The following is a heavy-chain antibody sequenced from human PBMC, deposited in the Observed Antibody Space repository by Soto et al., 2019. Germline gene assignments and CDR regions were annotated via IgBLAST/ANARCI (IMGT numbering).Heavy chain of an antibody. CDR3: ARESTRTTAPDS. CDR1: GYTVTSYS. D-gene: IGHD4-17*01. V-gene: IGHV1-3*01. J-gene: IGHJ4*02. CDR2: FNAGSGNT. Sequence: ASVKVCCKASGYTVTSYSMHWVRQAPGQRLEWMGWFNAGSGNTKYSKKFQGTVTITRDTSATPAYMKLSSLRYEDTAVYYCARESTRTTAPDSWGQGTLVPVSS.